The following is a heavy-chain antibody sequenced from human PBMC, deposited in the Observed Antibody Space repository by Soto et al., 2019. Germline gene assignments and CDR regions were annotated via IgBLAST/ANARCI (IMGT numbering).Heavy chain of an antibody. J-gene: IGHJ1*01. D-gene: IGHD2-2*01. CDR3: AKGVPAATRYFQH. V-gene: IGHV3-74*01. CDR1: GFSFSSYW. CDR2: INSDVSSA. Sequence: VQLVESGGGLVQPGGSLRLSCAASGFSFSSYWMHWVRHAPGKGLVWVSRINSDVSSATYADSVKGRFTISRDNAKNTLDLQMNSLTHEDTAVYYCAKGVPAATRYFQHWGQGTLVTVSS.